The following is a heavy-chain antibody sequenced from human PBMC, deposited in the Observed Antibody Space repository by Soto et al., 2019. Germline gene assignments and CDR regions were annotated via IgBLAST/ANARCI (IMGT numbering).Heavy chain of an antibody. D-gene: IGHD3-16*01. CDR3: AKAFKGVPWAPVYYYGMDV. CDR2: ISAYNGNT. V-gene: IGHV1-18*01. J-gene: IGHJ6*02. CDR1: GYTFTSYG. Sequence: QVQLVQSGAEVKKPGASVKVSCKASGYTFTSYGISWVRQAPGQGLEWMGWISAYNGNTNYAQKLQGRVTMTTDTSRSTAYMELRSLRSDETAVYYCAKAFKGVPWAPVYYYGMDVWGQGTKVTVSS.